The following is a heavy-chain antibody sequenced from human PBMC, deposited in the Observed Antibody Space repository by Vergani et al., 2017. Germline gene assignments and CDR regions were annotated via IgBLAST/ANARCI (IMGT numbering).Heavy chain of an antibody. V-gene: IGHV3-23*01. CDR2: ISGSGGST. J-gene: IGHJ4*02. CDR3: AKDQTIFGVVIVMDY. CDR1: GFTFSSYA. D-gene: IGHD3-3*01. Sequence: EVQLLESGGGLVQPGGSLRLSCAASGFTFSSYAMSWVRQAPGKGLDWVSAISGSGGSTYYADSCKGRFTISRDNSKNTLYLQMNSLRAEDTAVYYCAKDQTIFGVVIVMDYWGQGTLVTVAS.